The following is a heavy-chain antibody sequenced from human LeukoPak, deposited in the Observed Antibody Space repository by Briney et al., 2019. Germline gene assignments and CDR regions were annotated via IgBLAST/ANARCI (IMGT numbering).Heavy chain of an antibody. D-gene: IGHD5-12*01. CDR1: GFTFSSYE. CDR3: ARDYSGWSLDP. V-gene: IGHV3-48*03. CDR2: ISDSGKTR. Sequence: GGSLRLSCAASGFTFSSYETNWVRQAPGKGLEWVSYISDSGKTRYNADSVKGRFTISRDNAKNSLYLQMNSLRGEDTAVYYCARDYSGWSLDPWGQGTLVTVSS. J-gene: IGHJ5*02.